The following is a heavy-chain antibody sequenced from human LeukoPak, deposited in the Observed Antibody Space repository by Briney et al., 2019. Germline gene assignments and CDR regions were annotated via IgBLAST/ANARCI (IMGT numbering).Heavy chain of an antibody. CDR2: INPNSGGT. D-gene: IGHD3-10*01. J-gene: IGHJ6*03. V-gene: IGHV1-2*02. CDR3: ARLSGAGFSYSYYMDV. CDR1: GYTFTGYY. Sequence: PGASVKVSCKASGYTFTGYYMHWVRQAPGQGLEWMGWINPNSGGTNYAQKFQGRVTMTRDTSISTAYMELSRLRSDDTAVYYCARLSGAGFSYSYYMDVWGKGTTVAVSS.